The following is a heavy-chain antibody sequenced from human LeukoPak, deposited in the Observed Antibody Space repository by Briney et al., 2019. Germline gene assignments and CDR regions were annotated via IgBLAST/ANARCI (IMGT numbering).Heavy chain of an antibody. Sequence: SGTLSLTRTDSGGSLSRYYWCWIRPPPGKGLWWIGYIYYSGSTNYNPSLKSRVTISADTSKNQFSLKLSSVTAADTAVYYCARRGGGDWIWEDWGQGTLVTVSS. V-gene: IGHV4-59*01. D-gene: IGHD2-21*01. CDR1: GGSLSRYY. CDR3: ARRGGGDWIWED. J-gene: IGHJ4*02. CDR2: IYYSGST.